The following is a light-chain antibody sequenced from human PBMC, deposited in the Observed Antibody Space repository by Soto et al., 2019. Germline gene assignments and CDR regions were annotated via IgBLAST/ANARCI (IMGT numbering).Light chain of an antibody. V-gene: IGKV3-11*01. Sequence: EIVLTQSPAPLSLSREERATLSCRASQSVGSYLAWYQQKPGQAPRLLIYDASNRATGIPARFSGSGSGTDFFITIRSLGPEDFVIYICQQSNNRGLSYGGGPKVDIK. CDR3: QQSNNRGLS. CDR1: QSVGSY. CDR2: DAS. J-gene: IGKJ4*01.